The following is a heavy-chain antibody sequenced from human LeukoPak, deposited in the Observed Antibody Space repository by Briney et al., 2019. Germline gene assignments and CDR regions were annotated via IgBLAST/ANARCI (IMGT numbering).Heavy chain of an antibody. CDR1: GDSISSHY. CDR3: ARLSKDIVVVAAAVAYYFDY. D-gene: IGHD2-2*01. CDR2: ISYRGTT. J-gene: IGHJ4*02. Sequence: SETLSLTCTVSGDSISSHYWSWIRQSPGKQLEYIGYISYRGTTNYNPSLKSRVTMSVGTPNNQFSLRLASVTAADTAVYYCARLSKDIVVVAAAVAYYFDYWGQGALVTVSS. V-gene: IGHV4-59*08.